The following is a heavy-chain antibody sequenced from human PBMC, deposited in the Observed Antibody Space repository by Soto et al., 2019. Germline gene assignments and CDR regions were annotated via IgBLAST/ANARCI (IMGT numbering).Heavy chain of an antibody. J-gene: IGHJ4*02. Sequence: QVQLKESGPRLVKPSQTLSLTCTVSGASISNDDYYWSWIRQPPGKGLEWIAYIYYSGSTYYKPSLKSRLSISLDPSKNEVSLTMPSVTAADTAVYYCARTKSPAPFYDATGDYERWGQGTLVAVSS. CDR1: GASISNDDYY. CDR3: ARTKSPAPFYDATGDYER. D-gene: IGHD3-22*01. CDR2: IYYSGST. V-gene: IGHV4-30-4*01.